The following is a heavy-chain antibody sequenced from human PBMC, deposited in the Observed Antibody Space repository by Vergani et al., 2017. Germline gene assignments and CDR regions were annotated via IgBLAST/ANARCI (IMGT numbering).Heavy chain of an antibody. V-gene: IGHV2-70*04. CDR1: GFSLTTYGMR. Sequence: QVTLKESGPALVKPTQTLTLTCTFSGFSLTTYGMRVSWIRQPPGKALEWLARIDWDDDTYYRTSLRTRLTISKDTFQNQVALTMTNMDPVDTATYYCARTLSDSRGYYLDYWGQGTLVTVSS. D-gene: IGHD3-22*01. J-gene: IGHJ4*02. CDR3: ARTLSDSRGYYLDY. CDR2: IDWDDDT.